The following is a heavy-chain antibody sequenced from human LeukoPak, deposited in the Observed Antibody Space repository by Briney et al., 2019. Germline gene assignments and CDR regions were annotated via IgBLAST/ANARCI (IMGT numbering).Heavy chain of an antibody. CDR2: INTNTGNP. CDR1: GYTFTGYY. J-gene: IGHJ5*02. CDR3: ARRRVSHHRGRDGLRNWFDP. V-gene: IGHV7-4-1*02. D-gene: IGHD3-16*01. Sequence: GASVKVSCKASGYTFTGYYMHWVRQAPGQGLEWMGWINTNTGNPTYAQGFTGRFVFSLDTSVSTAYLQISSLKAEDTAVYYCARRRVSHHRGRDGLRNWFDPWGQGTLVTVSS.